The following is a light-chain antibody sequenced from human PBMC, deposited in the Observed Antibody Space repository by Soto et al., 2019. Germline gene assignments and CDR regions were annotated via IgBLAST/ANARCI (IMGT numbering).Light chain of an antibody. CDR1: SSNIGAGYD. CDR2: GNS. V-gene: IGLV1-40*01. CDR3: QSYDSSLRLV. J-gene: IGLJ2*01. Sequence: QSVLTQPPSMSGAPGQRVTISCTGSSSNIGAGYDVHWYQHLPGTAPKLLIYGNSNRPSGVPVRFSGSKSGTSASLAITGLQAEDEADYYCQSYDSSLRLVFGGGNKLTVL.